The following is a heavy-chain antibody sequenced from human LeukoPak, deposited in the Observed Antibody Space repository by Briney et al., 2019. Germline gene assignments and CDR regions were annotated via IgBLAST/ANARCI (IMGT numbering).Heavy chain of an antibody. D-gene: IGHD3-10*01. Sequence: TSETLSLTCTVSGGSISNYYWSWIRQPAGKGLEWIGRIYSSGSTSYNPSLKSRVTMSVDTSKNQFSLKLSSVTAADTAVYYCASSPRGTEYFHHWGQGTLVTVSS. CDR2: IYSSGST. CDR1: GGSISNYY. CDR3: ASSPRGTEYFHH. J-gene: IGHJ1*01. V-gene: IGHV4-4*07.